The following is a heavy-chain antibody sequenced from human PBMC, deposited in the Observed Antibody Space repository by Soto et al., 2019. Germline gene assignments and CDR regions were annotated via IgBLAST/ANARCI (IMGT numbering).Heavy chain of an antibody. CDR1: GFTFSSYG. V-gene: IGHV3-30*18. D-gene: IGHD2-21*02. Sequence: GGSLRLSCAASGFTFSSYGMHWVRQAPGKGLEWVAVISYDGSNKYYADSVKGRFTISRDNSKNTLYLQMNSLRAEDTAVYYCANDELAYCGGDCYPRHLDVWGQGTTVTVSS. CDR3: ANDELAYCGGDCYPRHLDV. J-gene: IGHJ6*02. CDR2: ISYDGSNK.